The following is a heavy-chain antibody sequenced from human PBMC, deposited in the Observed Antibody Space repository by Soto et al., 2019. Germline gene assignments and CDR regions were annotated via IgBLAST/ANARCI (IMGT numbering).Heavy chain of an antibody. D-gene: IGHD6-13*01. Sequence: QVQLQQWGAGLLKPSETLSLTCAVYGGSFSGYYWSWIRQPPGKGLEWIGEINHSGSTNYNPSLKSRVTISVDTSKNQFSLKLSSVTAADTAVYYCARGSIAAAGTLWPGRFDYWGQGTLVTVSS. V-gene: IGHV4-34*01. CDR3: ARGSIAAAGTLWPGRFDY. CDR2: INHSGST. J-gene: IGHJ4*02. CDR1: GGSFSGYY.